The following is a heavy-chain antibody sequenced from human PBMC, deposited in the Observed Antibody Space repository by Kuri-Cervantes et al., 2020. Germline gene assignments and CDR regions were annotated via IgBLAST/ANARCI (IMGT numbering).Heavy chain of an antibody. Sequence: GGSLRLSCAASGFTFSSYGMHWVRQAPGKGLEWVSAISGSGGSTYYADSVKGRFTISRDNSKNTLYLQMNSLRAEDTAVYYCARGSKNVWGLLIGGYFQHWGQGTLVTVSS. CDR2: ISGSGGST. CDR3: ARGSKNVWGLLIGGYFQH. J-gene: IGHJ1*01. V-gene: IGHV3-23*01. CDR1: GFTFSSYG. D-gene: IGHD1-26*01.